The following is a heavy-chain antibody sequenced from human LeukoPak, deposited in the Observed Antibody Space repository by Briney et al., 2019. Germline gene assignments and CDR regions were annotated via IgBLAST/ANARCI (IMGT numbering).Heavy chain of an antibody. CDR1: GFTVSSNS. CDR2: IYSDNT. CDR3: ARRAGAYSHPYDY. Sequence: GGSLRLSCTVSGFTVSSNSMSWVRQAPGKGLEWGSFIYSDNTHYSDSVKGRFTITRDNSKNTLYLQMNSLRAEDTAVYYCARRAGAYSHPYDYWGQGNLVTVSS. J-gene: IGHJ4*02. V-gene: IGHV3-53*01. D-gene: IGHD4/OR15-4a*01.